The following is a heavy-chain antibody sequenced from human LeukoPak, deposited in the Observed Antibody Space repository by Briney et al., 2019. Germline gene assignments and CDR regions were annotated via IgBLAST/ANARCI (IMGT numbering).Heavy chain of an antibody. Sequence: GGSLRLSCAASGVTFSGCCMTWVRQAPGKGLQWVADISDNGDSKYYADSLKGRFTISRDNAKKTLYLQMSSLRAEDTAVYYCSTNSSSWYIDQWGQGTLVTVSS. V-gene: IGHV3-23*01. CDR2: ISDNGDSK. D-gene: IGHD6-13*01. J-gene: IGHJ4*02. CDR3: STNSSSWYIDQ. CDR1: GVTFSGCC.